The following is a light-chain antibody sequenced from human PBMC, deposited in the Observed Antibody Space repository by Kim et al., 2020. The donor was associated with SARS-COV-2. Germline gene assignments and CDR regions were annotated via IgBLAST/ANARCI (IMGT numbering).Light chain of an antibody. CDR2: FDS. CDR1: NIGSNS. Sequence: SYELTQPPSVSVAPGKTARITCGGDNIGSNSVHWYQKKSGQATVLVMYFDSDRPAEIPERFSASKSGNTATLTINKVEAGDEADYYCQVWDTSSDYQYVFGTGTKVTVL. J-gene: IGLJ1*01. CDR3: QVWDTSSDYQYV. V-gene: IGLV3-21*04.